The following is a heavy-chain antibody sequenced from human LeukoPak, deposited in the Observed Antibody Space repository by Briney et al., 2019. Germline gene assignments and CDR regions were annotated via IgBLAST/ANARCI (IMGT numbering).Heavy chain of an antibody. CDR3: ARIRRSKGVAGTFDY. D-gene: IGHD6-19*01. CDR2: IYYSGST. CDR1: GGSISSYY. V-gene: IGHV4-59*01. J-gene: IGHJ4*02. Sequence: SETLSLTCTVSGGSISSYYWSWIRQPPGKGLEWIGNIYYSGSTNYNPSLKSRVTISVDTSKNQFSLKLSSVTAADTAVYYCARIRRSKGVAGTFDYWGQGTLVTVSS.